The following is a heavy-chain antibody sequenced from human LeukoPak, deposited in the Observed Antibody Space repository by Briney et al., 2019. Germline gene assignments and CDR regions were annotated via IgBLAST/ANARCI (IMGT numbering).Heavy chain of an antibody. V-gene: IGHV3-13*01. J-gene: IGHJ2*01. CDR1: GFPFSAYD. Sequence: TGGSLRLSCATSGFPFSAYDMHWVRQAPGKGLEWVSAFGSAGDTYYPGAVKGRFTISRDYAKNSLYLQMNSLRAGDTAVYFCVRGALPGDNWYFDLWGHGTLVTVSS. CDR3: VRGALPGDNWYFDL. CDR2: FGSAGDT.